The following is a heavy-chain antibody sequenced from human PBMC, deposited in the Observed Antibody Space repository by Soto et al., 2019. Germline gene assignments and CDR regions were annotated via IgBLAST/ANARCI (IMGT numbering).Heavy chain of an antibody. V-gene: IGHV4-31*03. D-gene: IGHD3-3*01. J-gene: IGHJ4*02. CDR2: IYYSGST. CDR3: AREGTDYDVWTGTYRSGHLFDY. CDR1: GGSISSGGYY. Sequence: PSETLSLTCTVSGGSISSGGYYWSWIRQHPGKGLEWIGYIYYSGSTYYNPSLKSRVTISVDTSKNQFSLKLTSVSAADTAVYYCAREGTDYDVWTGTYRSGHLFDYWGQGMLVTVSS.